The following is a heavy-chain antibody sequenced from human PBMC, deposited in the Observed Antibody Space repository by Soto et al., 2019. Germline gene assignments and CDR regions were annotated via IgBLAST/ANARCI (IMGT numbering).Heavy chain of an antibody. V-gene: IGHV4-4*07. CDR2: IYTTGTT. J-gene: IGHJ4*02. CDR1: GGSIGSYY. CDR3: ARAGYRYGWDY. D-gene: IGHD6-19*01. Sequence: PSETLSLTCTVSGGSIGSYYWSWIRQPAGKGLEWIGRIYTTGTTDYNPSLKSRVTMSVDTSKNQFSLKLKSVTAADTAVYYCARAGYRYGWDYWGQGTLVTVSS.